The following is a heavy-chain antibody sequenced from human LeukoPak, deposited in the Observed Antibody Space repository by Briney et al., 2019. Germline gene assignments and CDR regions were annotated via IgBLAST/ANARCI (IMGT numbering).Heavy chain of an antibody. J-gene: IGHJ4*02. CDR3: ATTLVGASVYDFDY. CDR1: GYIFTNYW. CDR2: IYPADSET. V-gene: IGHV5-51*01. Sequence: GESLTISCKGPGYIFTNYWIGWVRQMPGKGLEWMGIIYPADSETTYSPSFQGQVTISADKSIGTAYLQWSSLKASDTAMYFCATTLVGASVYDFDYWGQGTLVTVSS. D-gene: IGHD1-26*01.